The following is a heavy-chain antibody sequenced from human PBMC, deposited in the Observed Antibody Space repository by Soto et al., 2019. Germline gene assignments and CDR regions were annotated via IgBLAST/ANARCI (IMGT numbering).Heavy chain of an antibody. CDR3: AKDRNRWLRFDLGY. J-gene: IGHJ4*02. CDR2: ITGSAGST. V-gene: IGHV3-23*01. Sequence: EVQLLASGGGLVQPGGSLRLSCAASGFTFSSYAMSWVRQAPGKGLEWVSSITGSAGSTYYADSVKGRFTISRDNSKNTLYLQMNSLRAEDTAVYYCAKDRNRWLRFDLGYWGQGTLVTVSS. D-gene: IGHD5-12*01. CDR1: GFTFSSYA.